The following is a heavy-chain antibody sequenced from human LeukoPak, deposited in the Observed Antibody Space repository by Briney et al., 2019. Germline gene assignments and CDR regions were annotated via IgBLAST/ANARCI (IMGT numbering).Heavy chain of an antibody. CDR1: GGSISSYY. CDR3: ARHGDILTGYYSYYFDY. D-gene: IGHD3-9*01. Sequence: SETLSLTCTVSGGSISSYYWSWIRQPPGKGLEWIGYIYYSGSTYYNPSLKSRVTISVDTSKNQFSLKLSSVTAADTAVYYCARHGDILTGYYSYYFDYWGQGTLVTVSS. J-gene: IGHJ4*02. V-gene: IGHV4-59*08. CDR2: IYYSGST.